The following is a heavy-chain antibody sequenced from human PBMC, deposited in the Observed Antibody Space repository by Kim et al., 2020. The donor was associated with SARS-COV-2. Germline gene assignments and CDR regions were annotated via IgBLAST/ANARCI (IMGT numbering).Heavy chain of an antibody. CDR1: GFTFSSYG. J-gene: IGHJ1*01. V-gene: IGHV3-7*01. Sequence: GGSLRLSCAASGFTFSSYGMSWVRQAPGKGLEWVSNIKQDGSEKYYVDSVKGRFTISRDNAKNSLYLQMNSLRAEDTAVYYCARVDDYGGNSEDWGQGTLVTVSS. CDR3: ARVDDYGGNSED. D-gene: IGHD4-17*01. CDR2: IKQDGSEK.